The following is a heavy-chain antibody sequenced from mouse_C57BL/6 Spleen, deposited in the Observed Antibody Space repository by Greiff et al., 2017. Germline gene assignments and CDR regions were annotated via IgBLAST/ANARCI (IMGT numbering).Heavy chain of an antibody. CDR1: GFTFSSYG. CDR2: ISSGGSYT. J-gene: IGHJ4*01. V-gene: IGHV5-6*01. CDR3: ARHSNPIYYAMDY. Sequence: EVQGVESGGDLVKPGGSLKLSCAASGFTFSSYGMSWVRQTPDKRLEWVATISSGGSYTYYPDSVKGRFTISRDNAKNTLYLQMSSLKSEDTAMYYSARHSNPIYYAMDYWGQGTSVTVSS. D-gene: IGHD2-5*01.